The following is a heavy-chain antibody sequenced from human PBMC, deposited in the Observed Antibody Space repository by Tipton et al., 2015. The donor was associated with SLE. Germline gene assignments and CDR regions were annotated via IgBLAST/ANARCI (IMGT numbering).Heavy chain of an antibody. V-gene: IGHV4-59*01. Sequence: TLSLTCTVSGGSISSFYWSWIRQPPGKGLEWIGYIYYSGATNYNPSLKSRVTILVDMSKSQFSLKLSSVTAADTAVYYCARVDVVVGSPGAFDIWGNGTTATVSS. D-gene: IGHD2-2*01. CDR2: IYYSGAT. CDR3: ARVDVVVGSPGAFDI. CDR1: GGSISSFY. J-gene: IGHJ3*02.